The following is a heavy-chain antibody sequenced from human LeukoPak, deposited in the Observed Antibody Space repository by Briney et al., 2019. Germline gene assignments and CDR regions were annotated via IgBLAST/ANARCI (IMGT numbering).Heavy chain of an antibody. CDR3: ARHLLVLDSGGWAFDI. J-gene: IGHJ3*02. CDR2: IYYSGST. Sequence: SETLSLTCTVSGGSISSYYWSWIRQPPGKGLEWIGYIYYSGSTNYNPSLKSRVTISVDTSKNQFSLKLSSVTAADTAVYYCARHLLVLDSGGWAFDIWGQGTMVTVSS. V-gene: IGHV4-59*08. D-gene: IGHD3-22*01. CDR1: GGSISSYY.